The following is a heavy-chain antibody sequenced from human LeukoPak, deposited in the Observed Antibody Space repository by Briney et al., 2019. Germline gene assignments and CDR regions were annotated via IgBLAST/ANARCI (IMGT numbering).Heavy chain of an antibody. J-gene: IGHJ4*02. V-gene: IGHV3-23*01. CDR2: LSDGGANT. D-gene: IGHD3-10*01. CDR3: ALGYYFDY. CDR1: GFTFSNYV. Sequence: GGSLRLSCAASGFTFSNYVMSWVRQAPGKGLEWVSSLSDGGANTHYADSVKGRFTISRDNSKNTLYLQLNSLGAEDTAVYYCALGYYFDYWGQGTLVTVSS.